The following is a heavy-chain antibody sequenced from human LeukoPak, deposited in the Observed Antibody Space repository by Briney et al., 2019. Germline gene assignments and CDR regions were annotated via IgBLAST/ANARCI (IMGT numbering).Heavy chain of an antibody. V-gene: IGHV4-34*01. CDR2: INHSGST. CDR1: GGSFSGYY. D-gene: IGHD3-9*01. CDR3: ARAKLRYFDWSNWFDP. J-gene: IGHJ5*02. Sequence: SETLSLTCAVYGGSFSGYYWSRIRQPPGKGLEWIGEINHSGSTNYNPSLKSRVTISVDTSKNQFSLKLSSVTAADTAVYYRARAKLRYFDWSNWFDPWGQGTLVTVSS.